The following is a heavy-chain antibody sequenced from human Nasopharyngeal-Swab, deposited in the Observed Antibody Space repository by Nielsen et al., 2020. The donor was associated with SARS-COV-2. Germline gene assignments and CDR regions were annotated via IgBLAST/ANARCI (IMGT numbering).Heavy chain of an antibody. V-gene: IGHV4-39*01. D-gene: IGHD6-6*01. J-gene: IGHJ4*02. CDR1: GGSISSSSYY. CDR2: IYYSGST. Sequence: SETLSLTCTVSGGSISSSSYYWGWIRQPPGKGLEWIGSIYYSGSTYYNPSLKSRDTISVDTSKNQFSLKLSSVTAADTAVYYCARVGPSSDYFDYWGQGTLVTVSS. CDR3: ARVGPSSDYFDY.